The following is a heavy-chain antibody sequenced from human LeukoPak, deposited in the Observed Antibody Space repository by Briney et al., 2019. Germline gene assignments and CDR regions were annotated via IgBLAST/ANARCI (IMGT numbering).Heavy chain of an antibody. J-gene: IGHJ4*02. D-gene: IGHD5-18*01. CDR2: INHSGST. Sequence: SETLSLTCTVYGGSFSGYYRSWIRQPPGKGLEWIGEINHSGSTNYNPSLKSRVTISVDTSKNQFSLKLSSVTAADTAVYYCAVSRGYSPFYYFDYWGQGTLVTVSS. CDR1: GGSFSGYY. V-gene: IGHV4-34*01. CDR3: AVSRGYSPFYYFDY.